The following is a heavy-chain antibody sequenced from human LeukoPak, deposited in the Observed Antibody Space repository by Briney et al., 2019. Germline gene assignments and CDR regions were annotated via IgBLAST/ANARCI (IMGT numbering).Heavy chain of an antibody. CDR2: IYYSGST. CDR1: GDSISSSSYY. Sequence: AETLSLTCTVSGDSISSSSYYWGWIRQPPGKGLEWIGSIYYSGSTYYNPSLKSRVTIFVDTSKNQFSLKLSSVTAADTAVYYCARPLNYYYYMDVWGKGTTVTVSS. CDR3: ARPLNYYYYMDV. V-gene: IGHV4-39*01. J-gene: IGHJ6*03.